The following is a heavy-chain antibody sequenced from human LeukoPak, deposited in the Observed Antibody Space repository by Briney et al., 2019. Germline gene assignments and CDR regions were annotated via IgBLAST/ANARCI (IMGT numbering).Heavy chain of an antibody. V-gene: IGHV3-74*01. CDR2: INSDGSST. CDR3: IRGNSFDY. CDR1: GFSFSTYT. Sequence: GGSLRLSCAASGFSFSTYTMSWVRQAPGKGLVWVSRINSDGSSTNYADSVKGRFTTSRDNAKNTLYLQMNSLRAEDTAVYYCIRGNSFDYWGQGTLVTVSS. J-gene: IGHJ4*02. D-gene: IGHD2/OR15-2a*01.